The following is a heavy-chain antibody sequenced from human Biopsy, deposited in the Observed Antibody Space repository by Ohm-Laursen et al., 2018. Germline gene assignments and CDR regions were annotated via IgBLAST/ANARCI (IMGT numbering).Heavy chain of an antibody. V-gene: IGHV3-11*01. CDR2: INSVGTI. J-gene: IGHJ4*02. CDR1: GFIFSDYY. Sequence: GSLRLSCSASGFIFSDYYMSWIRQAPGKGLEWVSNINSVGTIYYADSVRGRFTISRDNAKNSLYLQMNSQRVEDTAVYYCARSVGIMAAPIDYWGQGTLVTVSS. D-gene: IGHD3-16*01. CDR3: ARSVGIMAAPIDY.